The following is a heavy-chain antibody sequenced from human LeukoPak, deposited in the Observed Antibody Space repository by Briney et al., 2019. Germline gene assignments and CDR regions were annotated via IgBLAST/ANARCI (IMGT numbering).Heavy chain of an antibody. J-gene: IGHJ4*02. CDR1: GSSFTNYW. D-gene: IGHD1-26*01. V-gene: IGHV5-51*01. CDR2: IYPGDSDI. CDR3: ARHPIVGATSPIHFDY. Sequence: GASLQISCKGSGSSFTNYWIGWGRQMPGKGLEWMGIIYPGDSDIRYSPSFQGQVTISADKSVNTAYLQWSSLKASDTAMYYCARHPIVGATSPIHFDYWGQGTLVTVSS.